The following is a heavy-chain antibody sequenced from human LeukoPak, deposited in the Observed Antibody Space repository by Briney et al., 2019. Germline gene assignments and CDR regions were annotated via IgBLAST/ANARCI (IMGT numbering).Heavy chain of an antibody. D-gene: IGHD3-22*01. Sequence: GGSLRLSCTASRFTFSNFNMHWVRQAPGKGLEWVSAISGSGGSTYYADSVKGRFTISRDNSKNTLYLQMNSLRAEDTAVYYCAKDSEYYYDSSGYSDYWGQGTLVTVSS. V-gene: IGHV3-23*01. J-gene: IGHJ4*02. CDR2: ISGSGGST. CDR3: AKDSEYYYDSSGYSDY. CDR1: RFTFSNFN.